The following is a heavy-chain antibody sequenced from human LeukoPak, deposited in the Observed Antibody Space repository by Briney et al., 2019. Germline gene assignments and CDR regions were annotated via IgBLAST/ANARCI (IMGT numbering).Heavy chain of an antibody. J-gene: IGHJ5*02. CDR3: ARDLGLKYGSGTYTFDP. Sequence: PGGSLRLSCAASGFTFSSYAMTWVRQAPGKGLEWVSVISGSGGSTYHADSVKGRFTISRDMSTNTLHLQMNSLRVDDTALYYCARDLGLKYGSGTYTFDPWGQGTLVIVS. D-gene: IGHD3-10*01. CDR2: ISGSGGST. CDR1: GFTFSSYA. V-gene: IGHV3-23*01.